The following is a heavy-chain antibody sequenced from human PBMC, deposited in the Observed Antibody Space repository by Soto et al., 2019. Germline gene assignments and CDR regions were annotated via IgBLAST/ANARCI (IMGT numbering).Heavy chain of an antibody. Sequence: GGSLRLSCSVSGFTFSNYVMTWVRQAPGKGLEWVSAIDNTGGFTTYADSVKGRFTISRDNSRNTLYLQMNSLRTEDTAVYFCEKNRYWGGDCFAFFAQGAQGALVTVSS. D-gene: IGHD2-21*02. J-gene: IGHJ4*02. CDR2: IDNTGGFT. V-gene: IGHV3-23*05. CDR3: EKNRYWGGDCFAFFAQ. CDR1: GFTFSNYV.